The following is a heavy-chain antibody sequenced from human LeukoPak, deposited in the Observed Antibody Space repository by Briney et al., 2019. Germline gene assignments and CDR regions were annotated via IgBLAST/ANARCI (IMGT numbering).Heavy chain of an antibody. Sequence: GGSLRLSCAASGFTFTDYWMTWVRQVPGKGLEWVANIRKAGTESYYVDSVKGRFAISRDNAKNSLYLQLSSLRVDDTAVYYCARVGTWELQRVFDYWGQGTLVTVSS. CDR3: ARVGTWELQRVFDY. CDR1: GFTFTDYW. J-gene: IGHJ4*02. CDR2: IRKAGTES. D-gene: IGHD1-26*01. V-gene: IGHV3-7*01.